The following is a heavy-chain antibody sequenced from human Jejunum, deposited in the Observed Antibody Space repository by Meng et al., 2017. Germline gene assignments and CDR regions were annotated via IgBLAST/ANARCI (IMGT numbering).Heavy chain of an antibody. CDR1: GGSTITTGYY. D-gene: IGHD5-24*01. J-gene: IGHJ4*02. V-gene: IGHV4-39*07. CDR2: IYYSGST. Sequence: QVQLQESGPGLVKPSETLSLTCTVSGGSTITTGYYWGWIRQPPGKGLEWMGSIYYSGSTYYNSPLQSRLTISVDTSKNQFSLKLRSVTAADTAMYYCVARDGYNSPALGYWGQGNLVTVSS. CDR3: VARDGYNSPALGY.